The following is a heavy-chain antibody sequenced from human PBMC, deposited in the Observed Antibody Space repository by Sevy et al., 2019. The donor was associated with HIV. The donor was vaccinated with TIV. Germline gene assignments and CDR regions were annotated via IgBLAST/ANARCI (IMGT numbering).Heavy chain of an antibody. Sequence: VGSLRLSCVASGFTFSKYSMNWVRQAPGKGLEWVSFISSSSSTVYYADSVRGRFTISRDNAKNSLYLQMNSLRDEDTAVYYCARDLRMVVSPPPRYFYFYGMDVWGQGTTVTVSS. V-gene: IGHV3-48*02. J-gene: IGHJ6*02. D-gene: IGHD2-15*01. CDR2: ISSSSSTV. CDR1: GFTFSKYS. CDR3: ARDLRMVVSPPPRYFYFYGMDV.